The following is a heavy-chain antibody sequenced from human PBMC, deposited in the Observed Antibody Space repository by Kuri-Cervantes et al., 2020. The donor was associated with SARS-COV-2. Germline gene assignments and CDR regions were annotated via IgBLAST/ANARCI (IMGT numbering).Heavy chain of an antibody. V-gene: IGHV4-4*07. J-gene: IGHJ4*02. CDR1: GGSISSYY. D-gene: IGHD3-22*01. CDR3: ARAQDYYDSSGSITLFDY. Sequence: SETLSLTCTVSGGSISSYYWSWIRQPAGKGLEWIGRIYTSGSTNYIPSLKSRVTMSVDTSKNQFSLKLSSVTAADTAVYYCARAQDYYDSSGSITLFDYWGQGTLVTVSS. CDR2: IYTSGST.